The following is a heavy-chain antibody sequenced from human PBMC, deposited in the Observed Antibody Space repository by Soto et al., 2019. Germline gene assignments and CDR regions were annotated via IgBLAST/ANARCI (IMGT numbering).Heavy chain of an antibody. V-gene: IGHV4-30-4*01. J-gene: IGHJ5*01. Sequence: SETLSLTCSVSGDSISNLDYFWAWISPPPGQALEYIGYLYKSVTTYSNPSFESRVAISVDTSKRQFSLNLTSVPDADTAVYFWARGRYCLTGRCFPNWFDSWGQGALVTVSA. CDR1: GDSISNLDYF. CDR3: ARGRYCLTGRCFPNWFDS. CDR2: LYKSVTT. D-gene: IGHD7-27*01.